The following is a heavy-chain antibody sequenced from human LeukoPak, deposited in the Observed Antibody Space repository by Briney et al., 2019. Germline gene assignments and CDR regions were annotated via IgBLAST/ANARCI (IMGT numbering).Heavy chain of an antibody. Sequence: GGSLRLSCAASGFTFSSYWMSWVRQAPGKGLEWVANIKQDGSEKYYVDSVKGRFTISRDNAKNSLYLQMNSLRAEDTAVYYCASNGVIVGATTRGVGFWGQGTLVTVSS. V-gene: IGHV3-7*01. CDR3: ASNGVIVGATTRGVGF. CDR2: IKQDGSEK. D-gene: IGHD1-26*01. CDR1: GFTFSSYW. J-gene: IGHJ4*02.